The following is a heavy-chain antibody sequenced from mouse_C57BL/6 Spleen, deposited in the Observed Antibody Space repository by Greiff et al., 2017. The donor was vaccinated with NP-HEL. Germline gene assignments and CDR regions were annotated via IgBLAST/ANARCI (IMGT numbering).Heavy chain of an antibody. CDR1: GFSFNTYA. Sequence: EVQLQESGGGLVQPKGSLKLSCAASGFSFNTYAMNWVRQAPGKGLEWVARIRSKSNNYATYYADSVKDRFTISRDDSESMLYLQMNNLKTEDTAIHYCLRHSNYAWFAYWGQGTLVTVSA. V-gene: IGHV10-1*01. D-gene: IGHD2-5*01. CDR2: IRSKSNNYAT. CDR3: LRHSNYAWFAY. J-gene: IGHJ3*01.